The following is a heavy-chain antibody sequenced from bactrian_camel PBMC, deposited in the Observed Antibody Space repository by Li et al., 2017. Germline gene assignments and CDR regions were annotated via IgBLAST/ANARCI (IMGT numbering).Heavy chain of an antibody. D-gene: IGHD6*01. CDR3: AANVAGTDLTAFDY. Sequence: QVQLVESGGGSVQAGGSLRLSCAASGYTYSSYCMGWFRQAPGKQREGVATTYVGGGASYYADSVKGRFTISRDNAKKTMYLQMNSLKSEDTAMYYCAANVAGTDLTAFDYWGQGTQVTVS. J-gene: IGHJ6*01. CDR2: TYVGGGAS. CDR1: GYTYSSYC. V-gene: IGHV3S1*01.